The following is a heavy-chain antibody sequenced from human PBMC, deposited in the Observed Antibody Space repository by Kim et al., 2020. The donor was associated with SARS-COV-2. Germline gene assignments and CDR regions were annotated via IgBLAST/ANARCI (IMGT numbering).Heavy chain of an antibody. D-gene: IGHD2-15*01. CDR1: GYTFSGSY. CDR3: VRHPDMDP. Sequence: ASVKVSCKASGYTFSGSYIHWVRQAPGQGLEWMGWINPGSGGTNYAQKFQGRVTITRDTSISTVYMELSRLRSDDTTVYYCVRHPDMDPGGQGTLVTVSS. V-gene: IGHV1-2*02. J-gene: IGHJ5*02. CDR2: INPGSGGT.